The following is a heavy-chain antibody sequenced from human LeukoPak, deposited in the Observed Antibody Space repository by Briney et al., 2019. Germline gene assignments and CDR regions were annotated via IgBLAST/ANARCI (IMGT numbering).Heavy chain of an antibody. CDR1: GYTFSDYY. V-gene: IGHV1-2*02. Sequence: ASVKVSCKASGYTFSDYYMHWVRQAPGQGLEWMGWINPYSGGTNYAEKFQGRVTMTRDTSMTTAYMELSSLRSDDTAMYYCATLRRSGWYIGDWGQGTPVTVSS. J-gene: IGHJ4*02. D-gene: IGHD6-19*01. CDR2: INPYSGGT. CDR3: ATLRRSGWYIGD.